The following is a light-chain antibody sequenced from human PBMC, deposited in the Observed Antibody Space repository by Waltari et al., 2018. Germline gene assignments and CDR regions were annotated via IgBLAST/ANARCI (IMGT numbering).Light chain of an antibody. Sequence: QSVLTQPPSASGTPGQRVTISCSGSNFNVGSNVVNWYQQLPGTAPKLLIYGNTQRPSGVPDRFSGSKSGTSASLAIIGLQSDDEADYHCATWDGSLNAVVFGGGTKLTVL. CDR2: GNT. J-gene: IGLJ2*01. V-gene: IGLV1-44*01. CDR1: NFNVGSNV. CDR3: ATWDGSLNAVV.